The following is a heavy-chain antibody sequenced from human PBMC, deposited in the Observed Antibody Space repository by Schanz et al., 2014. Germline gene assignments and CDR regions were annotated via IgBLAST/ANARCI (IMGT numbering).Heavy chain of an antibody. CDR3: AKGRFGELSAFDI. CDR2: ILGLASTT. J-gene: IGHJ3*02. V-gene: IGHV3-23*04. CDR1: GFTFSTSA. D-gene: IGHD3-10*01. Sequence: VQLVDSGGGLVKPGGSLRLSCAASGFTFSTSAMSWVRQVPGKGLEWVSAILGLASTTYYADSVKGRFTISRDNSKNLLYLQMNSLRAEDTAVYYCAKGRFGELSAFDIWGQGTMVTVSS.